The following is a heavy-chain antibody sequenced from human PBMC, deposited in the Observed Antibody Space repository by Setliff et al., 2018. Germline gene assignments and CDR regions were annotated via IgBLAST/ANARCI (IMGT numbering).Heavy chain of an antibody. Sequence: SVKVSCKASGGTFSSKAISWVRQAPGQGLEWMGGTIPMFGTTNYARKFQGRVTIITDESTSTAYMQLSSLGSEDTAVYYCVREGVDSRSSTDYRYYMDVWGKGTTVTVSS. CDR1: GGTFSSKA. CDR2: TIPMFGTT. CDR3: VREGVDSRSSTDYRYYMDV. J-gene: IGHJ6*03. D-gene: IGHD3-22*01. V-gene: IGHV1-69*05.